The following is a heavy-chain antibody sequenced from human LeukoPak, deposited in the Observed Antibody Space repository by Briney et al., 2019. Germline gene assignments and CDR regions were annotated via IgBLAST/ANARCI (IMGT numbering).Heavy chain of an antibody. CDR1: GDGVSSNSAV. V-gene: IGHV6-1*01. D-gene: IGHD6-19*01. Sequence: SQTLSLTCAISGDGVSSNSAVWTWIRQSPSRGLEWLGRTYYRSKWYNDYAVSVKSRITINPDTSKNHFSLQLNSVTPEDTAVYYCARESASGWAEYWGQGTLVTVSS. CDR2: TYYRSKWYN. CDR3: ARESASGWAEY. J-gene: IGHJ4*02.